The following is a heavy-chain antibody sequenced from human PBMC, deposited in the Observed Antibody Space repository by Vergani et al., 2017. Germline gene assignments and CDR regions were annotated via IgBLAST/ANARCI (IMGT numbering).Heavy chain of an antibody. CDR1: GFTFSSYA. Sequence: EVHLVESGGGLVQPGGSLRLSCSTFGFTFSSYAMYWVRQAPGKGLEFVSSISTNGGTTYYADSVKGRFTISRDNSESTLHLQMTSLRAEDTAVYYCANIAAPGPRGRGTGNWGQGTLVTVSS. J-gene: IGHJ4*02. CDR3: ANIAAPGPRGRGTGN. CDR2: ISTNGGTT. D-gene: IGHD6-13*01. V-gene: IGHV3-64D*06.